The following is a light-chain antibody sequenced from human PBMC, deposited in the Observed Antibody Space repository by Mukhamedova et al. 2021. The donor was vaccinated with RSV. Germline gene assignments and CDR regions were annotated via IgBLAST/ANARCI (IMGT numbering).Light chain of an antibody. CDR3: QKYLSAPPT. Sequence: WYQRRVHGKPPKLLIYATSTLQSGVPSRFSGSGSGTDFTLTISSLQPEDVATYFCQKYLSAPPTFGPGTKVEIK. V-gene: IGKV1-27*01. CDR2: ATS. J-gene: IGKJ1*01.